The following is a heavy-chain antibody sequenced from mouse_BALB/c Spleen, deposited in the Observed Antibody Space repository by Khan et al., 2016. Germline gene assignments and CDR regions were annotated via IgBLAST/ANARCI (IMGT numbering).Heavy chain of an antibody. J-gene: IGHJ3*01. V-gene: IGHV1-9*01. Sequence: QVQLKQSGAELMKPGASVKISCKATGYTFSNYWIEWIKERPGHGLEWIGEILPGSGTTNYNEKFKGTATFTAETSSNTACMQLSSLTSEDSAVYDVARGSYWGQGTLVTVSA. CDR1: GYTFSNYW. CDR3: ARGSY. CDR2: ILPGSGTT.